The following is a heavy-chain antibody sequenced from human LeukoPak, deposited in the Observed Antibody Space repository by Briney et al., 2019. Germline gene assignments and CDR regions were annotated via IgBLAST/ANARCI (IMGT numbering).Heavy chain of an antibody. CDR3: ARDGPSVTPYY. CDR2: IKQDGSEK. V-gene: IGHV3-7*01. CDR1: GFKFSSNW. J-gene: IGHJ4*02. D-gene: IGHD4-17*01. Sequence: GGSLRLSCAASGFKFSSNWMSWVRQAPGKGLEWVANIKQDGSEKYYVDSAKGRFTISRDNAKNSLYLQMNSLRADDTAVYYCARDGPSVTPYYWGQGTLVTVSS.